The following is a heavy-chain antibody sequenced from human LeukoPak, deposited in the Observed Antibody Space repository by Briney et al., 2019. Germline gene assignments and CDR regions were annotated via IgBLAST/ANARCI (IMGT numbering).Heavy chain of an antibody. J-gene: IGHJ4*02. CDR2: IIPIFGTA. D-gene: IGHD3-10*01. V-gene: IGHV1-69*05. CDR1: GATFSSYA. CDR3: ARDPHHYYGQVGQPYFDY. Sequence: SVKVSFKSSGATFSSYAISWVRHAPGQGLGWMGRIIPIFGTANYAQKFQGRVTITTDESTSTAYMELSSLRSEDTAVYYCARDPHHYYGQVGQPYFDYWGQGTLVTVSS.